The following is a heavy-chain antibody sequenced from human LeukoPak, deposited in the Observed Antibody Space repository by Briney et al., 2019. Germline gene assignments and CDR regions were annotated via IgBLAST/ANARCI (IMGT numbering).Heavy chain of an antibody. Sequence: PGGSLRLSCAASGFTFSGSAMHWVRQASGKGLEWVGRIRSKANSYATAYAASVKGRFTISRDDSKNTAYLQMNSLKTEDTAVYYCARASKWELAFFDYWGQGTLVTVSS. CDR3: ARASKWELAFFDY. J-gene: IGHJ4*02. V-gene: IGHV3-73*01. D-gene: IGHD1-26*01. CDR2: IRSKANSYAT. CDR1: GFTFSGSA.